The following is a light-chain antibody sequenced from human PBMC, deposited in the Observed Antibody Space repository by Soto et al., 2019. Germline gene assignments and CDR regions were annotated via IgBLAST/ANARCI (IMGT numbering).Light chain of an antibody. Sequence: QPVLTHPPSVSGAPGQRVTISCTGSSSNIGAGYDVHWYQQLPGTAPKLLIYGNSNRPSGVPDRFSGSKSGTSASLAITGLQAEDEADYYCQSYDSSLSVVVFGGGTKLTVL. J-gene: IGLJ2*01. CDR2: GNS. CDR1: SSNIGAGYD. CDR3: QSYDSSLSVVV. V-gene: IGLV1-40*01.